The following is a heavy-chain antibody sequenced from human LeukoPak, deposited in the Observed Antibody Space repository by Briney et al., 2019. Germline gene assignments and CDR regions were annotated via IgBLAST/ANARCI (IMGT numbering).Heavy chain of an antibody. Sequence: GGSLRLSCAVSGFTFSSHAMSWVRQAPGKGLEWVSSITISGDNTLYADSVKGRFTISRDNSKNTLCLQMNSLRADDTAVYYCAKEWGSWPLNWFDPWGQGTLVTVSS. CDR2: ITISGDNT. J-gene: IGHJ5*02. V-gene: IGHV3-23*01. CDR1: GFTFSSHA. CDR3: AKEWGSWPLNWFDP. D-gene: IGHD2-15*01.